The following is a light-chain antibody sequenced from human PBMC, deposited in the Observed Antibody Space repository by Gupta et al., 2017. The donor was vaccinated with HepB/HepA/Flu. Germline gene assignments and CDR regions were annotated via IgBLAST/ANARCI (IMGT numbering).Light chain of an antibody. Sequence: DIQMTQSPSTLSASIGDRVTITCRASQTISNWLAWYQQKPGKAPKVLIYKASTLESGVPARFSGSGSGTEFTLTISSRQPDDFANYYCQQDNSYLTFGQGTKVEIK. CDR1: QTISNW. CDR3: QQDNSYLT. J-gene: IGKJ1*01. V-gene: IGKV1-5*03. CDR2: KAS.